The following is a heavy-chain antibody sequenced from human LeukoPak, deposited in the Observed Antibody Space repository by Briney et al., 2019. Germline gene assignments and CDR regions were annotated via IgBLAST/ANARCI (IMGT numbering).Heavy chain of an antibody. CDR2: INPNSGGT. D-gene: IGHD1-26*01. CDR1: GYIFSGYY. CDR3: ARARQRATGSYSALDS. V-gene: IGHV1-2*02. Sequence: ASVKVSCKASGYIFSGYYMHWVRQAPGQGLEWMGWINPNSGGTNYAQKFQGRVTLTRDTSISTAYMELNSLRSDDTAVYYSARARQRATGSYSALDSWGQGTLVTVSS. J-gene: IGHJ4*02.